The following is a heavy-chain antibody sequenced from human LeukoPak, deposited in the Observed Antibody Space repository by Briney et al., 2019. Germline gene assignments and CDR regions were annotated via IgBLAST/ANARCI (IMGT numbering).Heavy chain of an antibody. CDR1: GGTFSSYA. D-gene: IGHD3-3*02. CDR3: ARGHFWSGYRYYYCYYMDV. J-gene: IGHJ6*03. Sequence: GASVKVSCKASGGTFSSYAISWVRQAPGQGLEWMGGIIPIFGTANYAQKFQGRVTITADKSTSTAYMELSSLRSEDTAVYYCARGHFWSGYRYYYCYYMDVWGKGTTVTVSS. CDR2: IIPIFGTA. V-gene: IGHV1-69*06.